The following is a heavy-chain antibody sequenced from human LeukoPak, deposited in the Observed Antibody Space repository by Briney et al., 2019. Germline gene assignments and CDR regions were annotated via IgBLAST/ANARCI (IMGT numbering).Heavy chain of an antibody. V-gene: IGHV7-4-1*02. Sequence: ASVKVSCKASGYTFTSYAMNWVRQAPGQGLEWMGWINTNTGNPTYAQGFTGRFVFSLDTSVSTAYLQWSSLKASDTAMYYCARGLTGDERGIYYYYYMDVWGKGTTVTVSS. J-gene: IGHJ6*03. CDR2: INTNTGNP. D-gene: IGHD7-27*01. CDR1: GYTFTSYA. CDR3: ARGLTGDERGIYYYYYMDV.